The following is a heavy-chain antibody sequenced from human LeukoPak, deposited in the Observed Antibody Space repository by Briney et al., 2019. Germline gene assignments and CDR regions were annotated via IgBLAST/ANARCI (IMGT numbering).Heavy chain of an antibody. CDR3: AREYCSSTSCYSYYYYYYGMDV. CDR1: GFTFSSYG. CDR2: IWYDGNNK. J-gene: IGHJ6*02. D-gene: IGHD2-2*01. V-gene: IGHV3-33*01. Sequence: PGRSLGLPCAASGFTFSSYGMHWVRQAPGKGLEWVAVIWYDGNNKYYADSVKGRFTISRDNSKNTLYLQMNSLRAEDTAVYYCAREYCSSTSCYSYYYYYYGMDVWGQGTTVTVSS.